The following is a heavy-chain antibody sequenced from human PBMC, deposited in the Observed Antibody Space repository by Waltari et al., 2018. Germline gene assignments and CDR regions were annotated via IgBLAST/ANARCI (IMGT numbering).Heavy chain of an antibody. D-gene: IGHD3-22*01. CDR2: IRYDGSNK. J-gene: IGHJ5*02. CDR3: GPWDYHDSSP. V-gene: IGHV3-30*02. CDR1: GFTFSSYG. Sequence: QVQLVESGGGVVQPGGSLRLSCAASGFTFSSYGMHWVRQAPGKGLEWVAFIRYDGSNKYYADSVKGRFTISRDNSKNTLYLQMNSLRAEDTAVYYCGPWDYHDSSPWGQGTLVTVSS.